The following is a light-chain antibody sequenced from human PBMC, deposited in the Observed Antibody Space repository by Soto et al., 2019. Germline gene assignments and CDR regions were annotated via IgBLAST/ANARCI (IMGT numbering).Light chain of an antibody. Sequence: EIVFTQSPATRSLSPGERATLSCRASQSVSNNYLAWYQQKPGQAPXLLIYGASNRATGIPDRFSGSGSGTDFTLTISRLEPEDFAVDYCQQYGSSGTFGQGTKVDIK. J-gene: IGKJ1*01. V-gene: IGKV3-20*01. CDR2: GAS. CDR3: QQYGSSGT. CDR1: QSVSNNY.